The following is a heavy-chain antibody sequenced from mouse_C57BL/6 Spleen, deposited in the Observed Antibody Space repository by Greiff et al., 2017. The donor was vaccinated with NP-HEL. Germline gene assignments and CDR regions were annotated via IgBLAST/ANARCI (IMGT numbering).Heavy chain of an antibody. J-gene: IGHJ2*01. Sequence: EVKLVESGGDLVKPGGSLKLSCAASGFTFSSYGMSWVRQTPDKGLEWVATISSGGSYTYYPDSVKGRFTISRDNAKNTLYLQMSSLKSEDTAMYYCARHYGSSYYFDYWGQGTTLTVSS. CDR2: ISSGGSYT. CDR3: ARHYGSSYYFDY. CDR1: GFTFSSYG. V-gene: IGHV5-6*01. D-gene: IGHD1-1*01.